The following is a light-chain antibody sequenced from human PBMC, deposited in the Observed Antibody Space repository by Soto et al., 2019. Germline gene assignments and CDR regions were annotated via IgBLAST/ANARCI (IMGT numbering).Light chain of an antibody. Sequence: QSVLTQPPSESGTPGQRVTISCSGSSSNIGSNSVSWFQQLPGTAPKLLISNSNQRPSGFPDRFSGSKSGTSASLAISGLQSEDEANYFCAAWDASLNAWVFGGGTKVTLL. CDR3: AAWDASLNAWV. J-gene: IGLJ3*02. CDR1: SSNIGSNS. V-gene: IGLV1-44*01. CDR2: NSN.